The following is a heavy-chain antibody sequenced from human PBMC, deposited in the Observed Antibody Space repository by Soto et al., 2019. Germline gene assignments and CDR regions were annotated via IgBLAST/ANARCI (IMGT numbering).Heavy chain of an antibody. V-gene: IGHV3-74*01. CDR1: GFSLSDYW. CDR2: IKNDGSGT. CDR3: ARCPEGERRGTYGLSV. Sequence: VQLVESGGGSVQTGGSLRLACSASGFSLSDYWIHCVRHLPGKGLVWVSRIKNDGSGTSYADSVIGRFTISRDNAKNTLYLHMNRLRGDDTALYYGARCPEGERRGTYGLSVWGQGTTVIVSS. D-gene: IGHD2-8*01. J-gene: IGHJ6*01.